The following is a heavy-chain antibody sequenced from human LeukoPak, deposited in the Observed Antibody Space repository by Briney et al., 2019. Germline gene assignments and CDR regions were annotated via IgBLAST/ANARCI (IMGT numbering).Heavy chain of an antibody. V-gene: IGHV1-18*01. CDR3: ARDAIQGRLTPDY. Sequence: ASVKVSCKTSGYTFATYSSSGVRQAPGQGLEWMGYINTYNGNTNYAQKFQGRVTLTTDTSTGTAYMEVRSLRSDDTAVYYCARDAIQGRLTPDYWGQGTLVTVSS. CDR2: INTYNGNT. J-gene: IGHJ4*02. CDR1: GYTFATYS. D-gene: IGHD2-15*01.